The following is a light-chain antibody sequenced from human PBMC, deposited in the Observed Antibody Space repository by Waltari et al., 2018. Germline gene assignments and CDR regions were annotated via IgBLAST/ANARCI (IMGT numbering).Light chain of an antibody. CDR2: RAS. V-gene: IGKV3-20*01. J-gene: IGKJ1*01. CDR3: QQHGTLPAT. CDR1: QSVGSSS. Sequence: EIVLTQSPGTASSSPGERVTRSGRASQSVGSSSLAWYQQKPGQAPRLVIYRASRRATGIPDRFSGSGSGTDFSLTISRLEPEDFAVYYCQQHGTLPATFGQGTKVEIK.